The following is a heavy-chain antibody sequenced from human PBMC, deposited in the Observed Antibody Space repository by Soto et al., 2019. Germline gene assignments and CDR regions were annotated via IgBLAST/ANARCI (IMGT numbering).Heavy chain of an antibody. CDR2: INSDGTKT. CDR3: ATVATNSYNWLDP. D-gene: IGHD5-12*01. CDR1: GFTFNTYR. J-gene: IGHJ5*02. Sequence: EVQLVESGGTLVQPGGSLRLSCAASGFTFNTYRMHWVRQAPGKGLVWVSRINSDGTKTTYADSVKGRFTISRDNAKNTVYLQMNSLRAEDTAMYYCATVATNSYNWLDPWGQGTLVTVSS. V-gene: IGHV3-74*01.